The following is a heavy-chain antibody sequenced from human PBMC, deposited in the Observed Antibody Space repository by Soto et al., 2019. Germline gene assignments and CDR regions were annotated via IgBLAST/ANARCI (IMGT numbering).Heavy chain of an antibody. Sequence: ASVKVSCKASGYTFTSYGISWVRQAPGQGLEWMGWISAYNGNTNYAQKLQGRVTMTTDTSTSTAYMELRSLRSDDTAVYYCARSVGAYDFWSGYYPQANWFDPWGQGTLVTVYS. CDR3: ARSVGAYDFWSGYYPQANWFDP. V-gene: IGHV1-18*01. CDR1: GYTFTSYG. CDR2: ISAYNGNT. J-gene: IGHJ5*02. D-gene: IGHD3-3*01.